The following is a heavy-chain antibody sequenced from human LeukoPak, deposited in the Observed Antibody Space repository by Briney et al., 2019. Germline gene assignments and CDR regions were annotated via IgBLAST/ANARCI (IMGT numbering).Heavy chain of an antibody. CDR1: GGSISSYY. Sequence: SETLSLTCTVSGGSISSYYWSWIRQPPGKGLEWIGYIYYTGSTNHNPSLKSRVSISVDTSKNQFSLKLNSVATADTAMYYCAIFGSGGSWGQGTLVTVSS. CDR3: AIFGSGGS. J-gene: IGHJ5*02. V-gene: IGHV4-59*01. CDR2: IYYTGST. D-gene: IGHD2-15*01.